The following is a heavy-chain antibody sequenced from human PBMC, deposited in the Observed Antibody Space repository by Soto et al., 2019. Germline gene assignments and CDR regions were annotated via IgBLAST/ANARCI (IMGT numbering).Heavy chain of an antibody. V-gene: IGHV4-39*01. D-gene: IGHD3-3*02. Sequence: KPSETLSLTCTVSGDSIISSDFYWGWVRQPPGKGLEWIGSIFYLGSSYYNPSLKSRVTMSVDTSKNQFSLRLRSVTAADTALYFCARHSLALRKNNWFDPWGQGIMVTVYS. CDR2: IFYLGSS. J-gene: IGHJ5*02. CDR3: ARHSLALRKNNWFDP. CDR1: GDSIISSDFY.